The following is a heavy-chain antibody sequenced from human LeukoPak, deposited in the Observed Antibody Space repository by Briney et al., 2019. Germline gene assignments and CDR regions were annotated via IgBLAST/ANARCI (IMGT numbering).Heavy chain of an antibody. Sequence: ASVKVSCKASGYTFTAYYLHWVLQAPGQGLEWMGWISPNSGETNYALRFQGRVTMTRDTSIRTAYMELSRLTSDDTAVYYCARGLASARFDYWGQETLVTVSS. D-gene: IGHD6-13*01. CDR3: ARGLASARFDY. V-gene: IGHV1-2*02. J-gene: IGHJ4*02. CDR1: GYTFTAYY. CDR2: ISPNSGET.